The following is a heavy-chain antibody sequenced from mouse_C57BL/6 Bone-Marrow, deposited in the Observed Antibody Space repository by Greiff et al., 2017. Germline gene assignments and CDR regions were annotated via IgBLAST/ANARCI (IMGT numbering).Heavy chain of an antibody. D-gene: IGHD1-2*01. CDR1: GYAFSSYW. CDR3: ARYYDIDYGYYFDY. Sequence: QVQLQQSGAELVKPGASVKISCKASGYAFSSYWLNWVKQRPGKGLEWIGQIYPGDGDTNYNGKFKGKATLTADKSSSTAYMQLSSLTSEDSAVYVCARYYDIDYGYYFDYWGQGTTLTVSS. V-gene: IGHV1-80*01. J-gene: IGHJ2*01. CDR2: IYPGDGDT.